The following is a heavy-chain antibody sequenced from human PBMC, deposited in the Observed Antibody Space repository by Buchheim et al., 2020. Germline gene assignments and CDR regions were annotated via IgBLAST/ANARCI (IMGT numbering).Heavy chain of an antibody. CDR2: NYHSGST. Sequence: QLQLQESGSGLVKPSQTLSLTCAVSGGSISSGGYSWSWIRQPPGKGLEWIGYNYHSGSTYSNPSLKSRVTISVARSKNQFSLKLSSVTAADTAVYYCARVRCSGGSCYSGFDYWGQGTL. CDR3: ARVRCSGGSCYSGFDY. CDR1: GGSISSGGYS. V-gene: IGHV4-30-2*01. D-gene: IGHD2-15*01. J-gene: IGHJ4*02.